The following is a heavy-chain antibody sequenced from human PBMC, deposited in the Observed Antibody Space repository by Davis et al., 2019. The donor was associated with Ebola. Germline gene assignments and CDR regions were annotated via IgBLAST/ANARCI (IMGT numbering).Heavy chain of an antibody. Sequence: GESLKISCAASGFTFSSYRMNWVRQAPGKGLEWVSSISSSSSYIYYADSVKGRFTISRDNAKNSLYLQMNSLRAEDTAVYYCARVGIAAAGTYVDYWGQGTLVTVSS. J-gene: IGHJ4*02. D-gene: IGHD6-13*01. CDR1: GFTFSSYR. CDR2: ISSSSSYI. CDR3: ARVGIAAAGTYVDY. V-gene: IGHV3-21*01.